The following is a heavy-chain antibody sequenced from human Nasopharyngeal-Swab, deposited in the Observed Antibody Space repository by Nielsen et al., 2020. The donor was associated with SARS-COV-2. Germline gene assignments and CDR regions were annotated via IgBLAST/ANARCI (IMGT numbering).Heavy chain of an antibody. V-gene: IGHV4-39*07. D-gene: IGHD3-10*01. Sequence: WIRQPPGKGLEWIGSFYYSGSTYYNPSLKSRVTISVDTSKNQFSLKLSSVTAADTAVYYCASGEENNWFDPWGQGTLVTVSS. CDR2: FYYSGST. CDR3: ASGEENNWFDP. J-gene: IGHJ5*02.